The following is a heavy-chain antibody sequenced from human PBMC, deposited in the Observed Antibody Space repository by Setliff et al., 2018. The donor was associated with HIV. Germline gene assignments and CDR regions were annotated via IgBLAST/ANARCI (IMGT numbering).Heavy chain of an antibody. CDR1: GGSFSGHY. D-gene: IGHD1-1*01. CDR3: ATVIGWNDATDC. J-gene: IGHJ4*02. V-gene: IGHV4-34*01. CDR2: INHSGTT. Sequence: SETLSLTCAVYGGSFSGHYWSWIRQPPGKGLEWIGEINHSGTTNYNPSLKSRVIMSIDTSKNQFSLKLTSVTAADTAVYYWATVIGWNDATDCWGQGTLVTVSS.